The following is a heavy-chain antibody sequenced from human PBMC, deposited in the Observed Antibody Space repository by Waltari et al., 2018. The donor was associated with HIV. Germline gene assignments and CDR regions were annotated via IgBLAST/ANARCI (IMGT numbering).Heavy chain of an antibody. J-gene: IGHJ3*01. D-gene: IGHD3-3*01. CDR3: LRATIFGIVISAFDL. Sequence: QLQLHESGPGLVKASETLSLTCTVSGGSITSHSYYWGWPRQPPGKGLEWIGNVFYNRDTFYNSSLKSRVTISVDTSKNQLSLRLNSVTAADTAVYYCLRATIFGIVISAFDLWGQGTMVTVSS. CDR2: VFYNRDT. CDR1: GGSITSHSYY. V-gene: IGHV4-39*07.